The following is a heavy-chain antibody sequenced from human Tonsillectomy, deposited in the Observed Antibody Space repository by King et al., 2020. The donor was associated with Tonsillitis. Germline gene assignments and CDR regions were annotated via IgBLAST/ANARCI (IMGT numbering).Heavy chain of an antibody. J-gene: IGHJ6*02. V-gene: IGHV3-11*01. Sequence: VQLVESGGGLVKPGGSLRLSCAASGLTFSDYYMSWIRQAPGKGLEWVSYISGSGGTIYYADSVRGRFTISRDNAKNSLYLQMNSLRAEDTAVYYCGGAYYYGSGSYRIYYGMDVWGQGTTVTVSS. D-gene: IGHD3-10*01. CDR3: GGAYYYGSGSYRIYYGMDV. CDR1: GLTFSDYY. CDR2: ISGSGGTI.